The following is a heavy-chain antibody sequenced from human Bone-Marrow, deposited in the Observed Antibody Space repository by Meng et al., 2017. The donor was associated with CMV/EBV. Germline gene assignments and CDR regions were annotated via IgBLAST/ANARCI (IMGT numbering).Heavy chain of an antibody. CDR1: GFTFDDYA. CDR3: AKDIGRAVAGTGAYAFAI. Sequence: GGSLRLSCAASGFTFDDYAMHWVRQAPGKGLEWVSGISWNSGSIGYADSVKGRFIISRDNAKNSLYLQMNSLRAEDTALYYCAKDIGRAVAGTGAYAFAIWGPGKMVNFSS. CDR2: ISWNSGSI. J-gene: IGHJ3*02. D-gene: IGHD6-19*01. V-gene: IGHV3-9*01.